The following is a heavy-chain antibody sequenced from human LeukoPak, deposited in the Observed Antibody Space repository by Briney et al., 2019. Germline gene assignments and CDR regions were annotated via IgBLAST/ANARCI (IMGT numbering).Heavy chain of an antibody. CDR1: GYTFTGYY. CDR2: INPNSGGT. Sequence: GASVKVSCKASGYTFTGYYMHWVRQAPGQGLEWMGWINPNSGGTNYAQKFQGRVTMTRDTSISTAYMELSRLRSDDTAVYYCARDKAAAGTIRWGYYYYYMDVWGKGTTVTVSS. V-gene: IGHV1-2*02. J-gene: IGHJ6*03. D-gene: IGHD6-13*01. CDR3: ARDKAAAGTIRWGYYYYYMDV.